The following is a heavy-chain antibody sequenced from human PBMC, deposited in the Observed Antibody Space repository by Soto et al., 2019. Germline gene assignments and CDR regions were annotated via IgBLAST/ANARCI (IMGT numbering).Heavy chain of an antibody. Sequence: GGSLRLSCAASGFTFSSYAMSWVRQAPGKGLEWVSSISDRGQSVFFADSVKGRFTISRDNSNNTLYLQMNSLRADDTAVYYCARVTNYYDSSGYPDYWGQGTLVTVSS. CDR2: ISDRGQSV. CDR1: GFTFSSYA. D-gene: IGHD3-22*01. J-gene: IGHJ4*02. CDR3: ARVTNYYDSSGYPDY. V-gene: IGHV3-23*01.